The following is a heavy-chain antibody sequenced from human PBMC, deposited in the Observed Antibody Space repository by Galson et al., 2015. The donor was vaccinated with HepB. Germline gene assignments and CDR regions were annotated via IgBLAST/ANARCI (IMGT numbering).Heavy chain of an antibody. CDR3: ARGRHYYDSSGYYMAYIPFQH. D-gene: IGHD3-22*01. V-gene: IGHV4-34*01. Sequence: SETLSLTCAVYGGSFSGYYWSWIRQPPGKGLEWIGEINHSGSTNYNPSLKSRVTISVDTSKNQISLKLSSVTAADTAVYYCARGRHYYDSSGYYMAYIPFQHWGQGTLVTVSS. J-gene: IGHJ1*01. CDR1: GGSFSGYY. CDR2: INHSGST.